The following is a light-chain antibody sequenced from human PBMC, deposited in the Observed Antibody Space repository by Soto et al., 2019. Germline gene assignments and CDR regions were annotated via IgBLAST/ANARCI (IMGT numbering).Light chain of an antibody. J-gene: IGKJ1*01. CDR1: QTFTSGF. CDR2: GAS. Sequence: EIVLTQSPGTLSLSPGERATLSCRASQTFTSGFLAWYQQKPGQAPRLLISGASRRATGIPDRFSGGGSGTDFTLTISRLEPEDFAVYYCQQCDSSPRTFGQGTQVEIK. CDR3: QQCDSSPRT. V-gene: IGKV3-20*01.